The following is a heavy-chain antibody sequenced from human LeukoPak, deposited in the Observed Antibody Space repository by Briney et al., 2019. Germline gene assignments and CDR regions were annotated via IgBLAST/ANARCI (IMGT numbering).Heavy chain of an antibody. D-gene: IGHD3-3*01. J-gene: IGHJ5*02. CDR1: GGSISSSAYY. CDR3: ANNGGVTYYDVWSGSGWFDP. CDR2: IYYTGKT. Sequence: KPSETLSLTCTVSGGSISSSAYYWGWIRQPPGKGLEWIGSIYYTGKTYYNPSLKSRVTISVDTSKNQFSLKLSSVTAADTALYYCANNGGVTYYDVWSGSGWFDPWGQGTLVTVSS. V-gene: IGHV4-39*07.